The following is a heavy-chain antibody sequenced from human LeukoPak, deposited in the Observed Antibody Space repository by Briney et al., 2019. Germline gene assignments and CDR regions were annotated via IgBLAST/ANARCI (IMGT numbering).Heavy chain of an antibody. V-gene: IGHV3-64D*06. D-gene: IGHD2-2*01. CDR1: GFTFSSYA. Sequence: GGSLRLSCSASGFTFSSYAMEWVRQAPGKGLEYVSVISSNGGSTHYVDSVKGRFTISRDNSKNMLYLRMSSLRAEDTAVYYCVKGSSTSYRYNWFDPWGQGTLVTVSS. J-gene: IGHJ5*02. CDR2: ISSNGGST. CDR3: VKGSSTSYRYNWFDP.